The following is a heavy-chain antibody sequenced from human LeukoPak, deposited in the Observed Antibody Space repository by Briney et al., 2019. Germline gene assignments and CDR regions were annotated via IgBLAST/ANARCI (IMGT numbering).Heavy chain of an antibody. CDR1: GGSISSYY. CDR3: ARGAGCSGGSCYSYRFDP. CDR2: IYISGST. J-gene: IGHJ5*02. Sequence: SETLSLTCTVSGGSISSYYWSWIRQPPGKGLEWIGYIYISGSTNYNPSLKSRVTISVDTSKNQFSLKLSSVTAADTAVYYCARGAGCSGGSCYSYRFDPWGQGTLVIVSS. V-gene: IGHV4-59*01. D-gene: IGHD2-15*01.